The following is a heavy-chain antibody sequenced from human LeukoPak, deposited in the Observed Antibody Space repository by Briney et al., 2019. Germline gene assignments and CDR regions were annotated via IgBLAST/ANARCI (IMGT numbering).Heavy chain of an antibody. J-gene: IGHJ4*02. CDR3: ARGLLAGEMVYAIPGRGAAAGNIDY. CDR1: GYTFTSYD. CDR2: MNPNSGYT. Sequence: ASVKVSCKASGYTFTSYDINWVRQATGQGLEWMGGMNPNSGYTGYAQKFQGRVTITRNTSISTAYMELSSLRSEDTAVYYCARGLLAGEMVYAIPGRGAAAGNIDYWGQGTLVAVSS. V-gene: IGHV1-8*03. D-gene: IGHD2-8*01.